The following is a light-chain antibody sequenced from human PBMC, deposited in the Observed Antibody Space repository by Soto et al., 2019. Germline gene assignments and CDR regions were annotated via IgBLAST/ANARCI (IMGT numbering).Light chain of an antibody. V-gene: IGLV1-51*01. CDR3: QTWERSLNVGV. CDR2: DTY. Sequence: QSVLTQPPSVSAAPGQKVTISCSGSTSNIGNEYVSWYQQFPGTAPKLLIYDTYKRPSGIPDRFSGSKSGTSATLDITGLQTGDEADYYCQTWERSLNVGVFGGGTKVTVL. CDR1: TSNIGNEY. J-gene: IGLJ2*01.